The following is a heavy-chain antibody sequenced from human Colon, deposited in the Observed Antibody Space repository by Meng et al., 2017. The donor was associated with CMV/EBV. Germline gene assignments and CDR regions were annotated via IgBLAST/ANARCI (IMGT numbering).Heavy chain of an antibody. V-gene: IGHV3-23*01. Sequence: GGSLRLSCAASGFTFSTYAMTWVRQAPGKGLEWVSTISTSGGRTYYADSVKGRFTISRDNSKSTLVLQMDSLRAEDTATFYCARHGFGDYSYYFDRWGQGILVTVSS. CDR1: GFTFSTYA. D-gene: IGHD4-17*01. CDR3: ARHGFGDYSYYFDR. CDR2: ISTSGGRT. J-gene: IGHJ4*02.